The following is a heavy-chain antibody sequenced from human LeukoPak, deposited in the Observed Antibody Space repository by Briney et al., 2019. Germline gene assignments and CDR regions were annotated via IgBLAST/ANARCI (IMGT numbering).Heavy chain of an antibody. D-gene: IGHD1-26*01. Sequence: PSETLSLTCAASGGSISSGGYSWSWIRQSPGKGLEWIGYIYYSGSTNYNPSLKSRVTISVDTSKNQFSLKLSSVTAADTAVYYCARTLVGATGDAFDIWGQGTMVTVSS. J-gene: IGHJ3*02. CDR3: ARTLVGATGDAFDI. CDR2: IYYSGST. V-gene: IGHV4-61*08. CDR1: GGSISSGGYS.